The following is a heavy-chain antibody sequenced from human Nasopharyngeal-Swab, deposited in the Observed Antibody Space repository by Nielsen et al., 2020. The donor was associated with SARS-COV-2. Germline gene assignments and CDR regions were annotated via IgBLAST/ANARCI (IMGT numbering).Heavy chain of an antibody. J-gene: IGHJ4*02. CDR2: IIPILGIA. CDR1: GGTFSSYA. D-gene: IGHD3-22*01. V-gene: IGHV1-69*04. CDR3: ARKGYDSNGYEDYFDY. Sequence: SLQVSCKASGGTFSSYAISWVRQAPGQGLEWMGRIIPILGIANYAQKFQGRVTITADKSTSTAYMELSSLSSEDTAVYYCARKGYDSNGYEDYFDYWGQGTLVTVSS.